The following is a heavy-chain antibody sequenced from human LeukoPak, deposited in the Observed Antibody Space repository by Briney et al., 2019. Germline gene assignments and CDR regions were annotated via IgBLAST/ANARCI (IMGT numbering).Heavy chain of an antibody. CDR3: ARYSRRYCSGGSCYSPRTPPV. CDR2: INHSGST. J-gene: IGHJ6*02. CDR1: GGSFSGYY. D-gene: IGHD2-15*01. V-gene: IGHV4-34*01. Sequence: SSETLSLTCAVYGGSFSGYYWSWIRQPPGKGLEWIGEINHSGSTNYNPSLKSRVTISVDTSKNQFSLKLSSVTAADTAVYYCARYSRRYCSGGSCYSPRTPPVWGQGTTVTVSS.